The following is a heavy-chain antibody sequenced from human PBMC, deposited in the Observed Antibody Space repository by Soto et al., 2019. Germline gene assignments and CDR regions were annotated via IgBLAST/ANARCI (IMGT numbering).Heavy chain of an antibody. Sequence: QAQLVESGGGVVQPGGSLRLSCAASTFSFSNYGIHWVRQPPGKGLEWVAVIWSDGTTEYYADSVKGRFTVSRDNSENMVYLQTDSLRAEDTAVYYCSRGNSYHKSGHRSYYFDSWGQGTLVTVSS. CDR3: SRGNSYHKSGHRSYYFDS. D-gene: IGHD3-22*01. CDR2: IWSDGTTE. CDR1: TFSFSNYG. J-gene: IGHJ4*02. V-gene: IGHV3-33*01.